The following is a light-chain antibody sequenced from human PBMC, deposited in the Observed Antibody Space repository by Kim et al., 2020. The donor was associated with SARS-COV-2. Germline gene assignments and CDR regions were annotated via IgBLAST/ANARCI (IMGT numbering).Light chain of an antibody. CDR1: QSVSSSY. V-gene: IGKV3-20*01. CDR2: GAS. CDR3: QRYGSS. J-gene: IGKJ1*01. Sequence: EIVLTQSPGTLSLSPGERATLSCRASQSVSSSYLAWYQQKPGQAPRLLIYGASNRATGIPDRFSGSGSGTDFTLTISRLEPEDFAVYYCQRYGSSFGQGTKVDIK.